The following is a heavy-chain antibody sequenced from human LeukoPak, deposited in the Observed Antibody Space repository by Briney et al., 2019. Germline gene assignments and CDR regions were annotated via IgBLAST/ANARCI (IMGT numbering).Heavy chain of an antibody. CDR1: GGSFSGYY. D-gene: IGHD6-19*01. CDR2: INHSGST. J-gene: IGHJ4*02. CDR3: ATPSRGGGWYKTFDY. Sequence: SETLSLTCAVYGGSFSGYYWSWIRQPPGKGLEWIGEINHSGSTNYNPSLKSRVTISVDTSKNQFSLKLSSVTAADTAVYYCATPSRGGGWYKTFDYWGQGTLVTVSS. V-gene: IGHV4-34*01.